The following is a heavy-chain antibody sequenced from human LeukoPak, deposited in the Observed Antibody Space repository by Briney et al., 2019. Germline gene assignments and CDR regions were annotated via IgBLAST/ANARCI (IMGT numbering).Heavy chain of an antibody. CDR3: ARDGVTMVRGLFFGRFNWFAP. CDR1: GYSFTHYY. Sequence: GASVKVSCKASGYSFTHYYIHWVRQAPGQGLEWMGVVNPSAGSTHYAQKFQGRVTMTRNTSTSTVYMELSSLRSEDTAVYYCARDGVTMVRGLFFGRFNWFAPWGQGTLLTVSS. CDR2: VNPSAGST. V-gene: IGHV1-46*01. D-gene: IGHD3-10*01. J-gene: IGHJ5*02.